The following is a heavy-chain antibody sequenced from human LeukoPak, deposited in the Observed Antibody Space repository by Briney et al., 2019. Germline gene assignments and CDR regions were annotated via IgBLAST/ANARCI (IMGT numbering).Heavy chain of an antibody. CDR1: GGTFSSYA. V-gene: IGHV1-69*13. Sequence: SVKVSCKASGGTFSSYAISWVRQAPGQGLEWMGGIIPIFGTANYAQKFQGRVTITADESTSTAYMELSSLRSEDTAVYYCARAYSPYYDFWTGLFGYWGQGTLVTVSS. J-gene: IGHJ4*02. CDR2: IIPIFGTA. D-gene: IGHD3-3*01. CDR3: ARAYSPYYDFWTGLFGY.